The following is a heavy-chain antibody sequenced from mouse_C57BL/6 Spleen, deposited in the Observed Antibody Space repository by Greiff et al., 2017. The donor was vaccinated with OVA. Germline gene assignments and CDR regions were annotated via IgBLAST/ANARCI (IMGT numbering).Heavy chain of an antibody. V-gene: IGHV5-4*03. CDR2: ISDGGSYT. Sequence: EVKLMESGGGLVKPGGSLKLSCAASGFTFSSYAMSWVRQTPEKRLEWVATISDGGSYTYYPDNVKGRFTISRDNAKNNLYLQMSHLKSEDTAMYYCALTTVVATGFDYWGQGTTLTVSS. CDR3: ALTTVVATGFDY. J-gene: IGHJ2*01. D-gene: IGHD1-1*01. CDR1: GFTFSSYA.